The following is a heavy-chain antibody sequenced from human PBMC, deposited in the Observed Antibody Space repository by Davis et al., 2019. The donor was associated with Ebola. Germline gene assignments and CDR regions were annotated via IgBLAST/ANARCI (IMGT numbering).Heavy chain of an antibody. D-gene: IGHD1-20*01. CDR2: IWYDGSNK. J-gene: IGHJ6*02. Sequence: PGGSLRLSCAASGFTFSSYGMHWVRQAPGKGLEWVAVIWYDGSNKYYADSVKGRFTISRDNSKNTLYLQMNSLRAEDTAVYYCARDNRDSNWNDGEMYYYYYYGMDVWGQGTTVTVSS. CDR1: GFTFSSYG. V-gene: IGHV3-33*01. CDR3: ARDNRDSNWNDGEMYYYYYYGMDV.